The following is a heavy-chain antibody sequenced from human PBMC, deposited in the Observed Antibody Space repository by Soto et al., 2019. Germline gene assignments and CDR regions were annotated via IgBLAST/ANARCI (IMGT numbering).Heavy chain of an antibody. V-gene: IGHV2-70*11. J-gene: IGHJ6*02. D-gene: IGHD6-13*01. Sequence: SGPTLVNPTQTLTLTCTFSGFSLSTSGMCVSWIRQPPGKALEWLARIDWDDDKYYSTSLKTRLTISKDTSKNQVVLTMTNMDPVDTATYYCARAQIAAAGSSRYYYYGMDVWGQGTTVTVSS. CDR1: GFSLSTSGMC. CDR2: IDWDDDK. CDR3: ARAQIAAAGSSRYYYYGMDV.